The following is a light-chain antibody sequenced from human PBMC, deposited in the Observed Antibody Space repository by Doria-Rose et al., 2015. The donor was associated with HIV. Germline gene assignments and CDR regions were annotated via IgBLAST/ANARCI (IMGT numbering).Light chain of an antibody. V-gene: IGKV3-20*01. J-gene: IGKJ1*01. Sequence: TQSPGTLSLSPGEGATLSCRASQSVGSSYLAWYRQKPGQAPKLLIYGASSRATGIPDRFSGSGSGTDFTLNISRLEPEDFAVCYCHQYGSSPPKTFGQGTKVEIK. CDR1: QSVGSSY. CDR2: GAS. CDR3: HQYGSSPPKT.